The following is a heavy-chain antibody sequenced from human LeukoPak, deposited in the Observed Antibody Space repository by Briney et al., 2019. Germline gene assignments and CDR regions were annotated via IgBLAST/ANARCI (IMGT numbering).Heavy chain of an antibody. J-gene: IGHJ6*03. CDR1: DDSITIYY. CDR2: IDHTGST. Sequence: SETLSLTCTVSDDSITIYYWTWIRQPPGKGLEWIGYIDHTGSTNYNPSLNSRVTISRDTSKNHFSLELTSATAADTAVYFCARGRVSSNPWYSPYYYYFYMDVWGKGTTVTVSS. D-gene: IGHD6-13*01. V-gene: IGHV4-59*01. CDR3: ARGRVSSNPWYSPYYYYFYMDV.